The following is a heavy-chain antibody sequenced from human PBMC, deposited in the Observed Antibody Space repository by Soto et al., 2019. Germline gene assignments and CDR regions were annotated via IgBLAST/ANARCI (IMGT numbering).Heavy chain of an antibody. J-gene: IGHJ6*01. CDR3: ARHQSGYSSGWTNSYYYHG. D-gene: IGHD6-19*01. V-gene: IGHV4-39*01. CDR2: TYYSGST. Sequence: VSAGTPRPSSYYVGRLRQPPGKGLEWIGSTYYSGSTYYDPSLKSRVTISADTSKHQFSLNLRSVTAADTAVYYCARHQSGYSSGWTNSYYYHG. CDR1: AGTPRPSSYY.